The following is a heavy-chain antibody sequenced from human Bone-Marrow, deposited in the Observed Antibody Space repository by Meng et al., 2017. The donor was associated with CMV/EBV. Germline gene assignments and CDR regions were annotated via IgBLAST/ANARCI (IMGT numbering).Heavy chain of an antibody. V-gene: IGHV2-5*01. D-gene: IGHD5-18*01. CDR3: AHTNSYGYGDWFDP. Sequence: FSGFSLSTSGVGVGWIRRPPGKALEWLALIYWNDDKRYSPSLKSRLTITKDTSKNQVVLTMTNMDPVDTATYYCAHTNSYGYGDWFDPWGQGTLVTVSS. J-gene: IGHJ5*02. CDR1: GFSLSTSGVG. CDR2: IYWNDDK.